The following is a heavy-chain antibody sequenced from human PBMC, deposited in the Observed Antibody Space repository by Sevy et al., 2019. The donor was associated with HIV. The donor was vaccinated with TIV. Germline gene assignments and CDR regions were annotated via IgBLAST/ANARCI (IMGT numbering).Heavy chain of an antibody. J-gene: IGHJ2*01. CDR3: AAVGASRGYFDI. Sequence: GGSLRLSCVASGFTFGDHYMDWVRQAPGKGLEWVGRIRNKVKSYTTEYAASVKGRFIVSRDDSKKSPYLQMNSLKTEDTAVYYCAAVGASRGYFDIWGRGTLVTVSS. V-gene: IGHV3-72*01. CDR2: IRNKVKSYTT. CDR1: GFTFGDHY. D-gene: IGHD1-26*01.